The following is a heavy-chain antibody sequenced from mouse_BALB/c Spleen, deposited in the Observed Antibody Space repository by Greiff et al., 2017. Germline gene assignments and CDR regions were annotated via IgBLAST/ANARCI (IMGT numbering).Heavy chain of an antibody. CDR1: GFSLTSYG. V-gene: IGHV2-9*02. J-gene: IGHJ2*01. D-gene: IGHD2-14*01. CDR3: ARAYYRYEDYFDY. CDR2: IWAGGST. Sequence: VMLVESGPGLVAPSQSLSITCTVSGFSLTSYGVHWVRQPPGKGLEWLGVIWAGGSTNYNSALMSRLSISKDNSKSQVFLKMNSLQTDDTAMYYCARAYYRYEDYFDYWGQGTTLTVPS.